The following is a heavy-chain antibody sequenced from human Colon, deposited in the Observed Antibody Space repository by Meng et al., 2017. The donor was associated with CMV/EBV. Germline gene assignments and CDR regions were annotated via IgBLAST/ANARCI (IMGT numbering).Heavy chain of an antibody. Sequence: GSLKISCATSGFTFSGYKMNWVRQAPGQGLEWVASISNSGVYINYADSVKGRFTISRDNAKNLLSLHLNSLRAEDTAVYYCARDLYKTTVPNWGQGTLVTVSS. CDR3: ARDLYKTTVPN. CDR1: GFTFSGYK. V-gene: IGHV3-21*01. J-gene: IGHJ4*02. D-gene: IGHD4-17*01. CDR2: ISNSGVYI.